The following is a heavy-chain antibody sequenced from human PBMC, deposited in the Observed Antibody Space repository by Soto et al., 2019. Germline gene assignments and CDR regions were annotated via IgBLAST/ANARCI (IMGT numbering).Heavy chain of an antibody. Sequence: QVHLVQSGAEVRETGASVRISCEASGYTFTDYAIHWVRQAHGQRPEWMGWINAANGNIKSSRPFRGRVTLTIDKSASTAYFDLTSLRSEDTAVSFCARRGITGTNTSYYGLDVWGQGTAVTVSS. CDR3: ARRGITGTNTSYYGLDV. CDR2: INAANGNI. D-gene: IGHD1-20*01. V-gene: IGHV1-3*01. J-gene: IGHJ6*02. CDR1: GYTFTDYA.